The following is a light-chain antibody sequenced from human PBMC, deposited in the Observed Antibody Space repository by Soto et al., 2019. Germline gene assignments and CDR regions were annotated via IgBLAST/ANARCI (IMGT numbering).Light chain of an antibody. CDR3: QQYGSSPPT. V-gene: IGKV3-20*01. J-gene: IGKJ1*01. Sequence: VLTQSSGTLSLCPGERSTLSCRASQSISRYLAWYQQKPGQGPRLLIYSASSRATGTPDRFSGSGSGTDFTLTINRLEPEDFALYYCQQYGSSPPTFGQGTKVDI. CDR2: SAS. CDR1: QSISRY.